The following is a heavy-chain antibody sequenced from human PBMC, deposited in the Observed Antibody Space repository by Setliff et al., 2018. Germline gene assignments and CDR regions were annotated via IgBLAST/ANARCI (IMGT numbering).Heavy chain of an antibody. CDR2: IYHTENT. V-gene: IGHV4-4*02. D-gene: IGHD2-21*02. CDR3: ARTPRGGNSAFDI. Sequence: SETLSLTCAVSGASISRDNWWSWVRQSPGEGLEWIGEIYHTENTNYNPSLKSRVTISIDKFSHQYSLRLFSVTAADTAVYYCARTPRGGNSAFDIWGQGTMVTVSS. CDR1: GASISRDNW. J-gene: IGHJ3*02.